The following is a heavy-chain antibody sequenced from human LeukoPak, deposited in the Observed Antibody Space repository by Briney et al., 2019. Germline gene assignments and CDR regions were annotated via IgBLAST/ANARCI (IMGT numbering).Heavy chain of an antibody. CDR2: IRNDGSNT. V-gene: IGHV3-30*02. Sequence: GGSLRLSCAASGIPFTTSDMHWVRQAPGKGLEWVAFIRNDGSNTYYADSVKGRFTISRENSKNTLYLQMTSLRAEDTAMYYCAKDLLAMVGYMDVWGKGTTVTVSS. CDR3: AKDLLAMVGYMDV. CDR1: GIPFTTSD. J-gene: IGHJ6*03. D-gene: IGHD5-18*01.